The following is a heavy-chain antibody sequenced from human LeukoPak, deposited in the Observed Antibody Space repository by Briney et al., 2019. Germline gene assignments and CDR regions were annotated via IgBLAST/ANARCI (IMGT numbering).Heavy chain of an antibody. CDR2: ISYDGDHK. CDR3: AREYYSGNYYVFDY. J-gene: IGHJ4*02. CDR1: GFTFTDYA. V-gene: IGHV3-30-3*01. D-gene: IGHD1-26*01. Sequence: TGGSLRLSCAASGFTFTDYAIHWVRQAPGKGLEWVAVISYDGDHKYYPDSVKGRFTISRDNSKNTAYLQMNSLRVEDTAVYFCAREYYSGNYYVFDYWGQGTLVTVSS.